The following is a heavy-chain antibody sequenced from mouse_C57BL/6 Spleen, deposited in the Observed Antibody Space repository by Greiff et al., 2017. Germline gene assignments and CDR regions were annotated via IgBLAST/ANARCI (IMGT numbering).Heavy chain of an antibody. V-gene: IGHV5-6*01. Sequence: DVHLVESGGDLVKPGGSLKLSCAASGFTFSSYGMSWVRQTPDKRLEWVATISSGGSYTYYPDSVKGRCTISRDNAKNTLYLQMSSRKSEDTAMYYCARPNYYGSSYGFDYWGQGTTLTVSS. CDR3: ARPNYYGSSYGFDY. CDR2: ISSGGSYT. J-gene: IGHJ2*01. CDR1: GFTFSSYG. D-gene: IGHD1-1*01.